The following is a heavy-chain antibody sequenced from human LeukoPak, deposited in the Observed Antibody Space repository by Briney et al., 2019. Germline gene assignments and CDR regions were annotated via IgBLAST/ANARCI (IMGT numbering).Heavy chain of an antibody. D-gene: IGHD1-26*01. CDR2: IIPIFGTA. V-gene: IGHV1-69*05. Sequence: SVKVSCKASGGTFSSYAISWVRQAPGQGLEWMGGIIPIFGTANYAQKFQGRVTITTYESTSTAYMELSSLRSEDTAVYYCARGSGSYFDDAFDIWGQGTMVTVSS. CDR1: GGTFSSYA. CDR3: ARGSGSYFDDAFDI. J-gene: IGHJ3*02.